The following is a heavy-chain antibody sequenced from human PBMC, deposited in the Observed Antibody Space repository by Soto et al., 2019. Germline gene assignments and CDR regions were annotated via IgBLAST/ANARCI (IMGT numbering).Heavy chain of an antibody. Sequence: EVQLVESGGGLVQPGGSLRLSCAASGFTFSDYNINWVRQAPGKGPEWISYISGSSSTMYYEDSVKGRFTISRDNAKNSLYLQMDNLRAEDTAVYYCARDENTLVRDDYYYYYMDVWGKGTSVTVSS. CDR2: ISGSSSTM. D-gene: IGHD3-10*01. CDR1: GFTFSDYN. V-gene: IGHV3-48*01. CDR3: ARDENTLVRDDYYYYYMDV. J-gene: IGHJ6*03.